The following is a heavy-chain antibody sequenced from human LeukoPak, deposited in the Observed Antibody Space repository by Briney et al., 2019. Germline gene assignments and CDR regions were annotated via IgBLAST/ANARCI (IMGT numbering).Heavy chain of an antibody. CDR3: ARSLAVAGTTGGDY. Sequence: ASVKVSCKASGYTFTSYAMNWVRQAPGQGLEWMGWINTNTGNPTYAQGFTGRFVFSLDTSVSTAYLQISSLKAEDTAVYYCARSLAVAGTTGGDYWGQGTLVTVSS. D-gene: IGHD6-19*01. J-gene: IGHJ4*02. CDR2: INTNTGNP. V-gene: IGHV7-4-1*02. CDR1: GYTFTSYA.